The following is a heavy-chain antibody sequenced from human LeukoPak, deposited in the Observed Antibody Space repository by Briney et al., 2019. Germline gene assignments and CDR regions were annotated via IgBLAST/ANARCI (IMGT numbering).Heavy chain of an antibody. V-gene: IGHV3-74*01. CDR3: ARRWYTGTYYYFDL. D-gene: IGHD1-26*01. Sequence: SGGSLRLYCAASGFTLNTHRMHWVRQAPGKGLVWVSRINGDGTTTSYADSVKGRFTISRVNAKSTLYLEMDSLRAEDTAIYYCARRWYTGTYYYFDLWGQGTLVTVSS. CDR2: INGDGTTT. CDR1: GFTLNTHR. J-gene: IGHJ4*02.